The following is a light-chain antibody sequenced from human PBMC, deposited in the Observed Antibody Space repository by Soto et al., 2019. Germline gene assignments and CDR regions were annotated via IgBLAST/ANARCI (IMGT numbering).Light chain of an antibody. V-gene: IGKV1-5*03. CDR3: QQHKGYWA. CDR2: KAS. J-gene: IGKJ1*01. CDR1: QGINIW. Sequence: DIPITQSPSTLSASVGDRVSITCRASQGINIWLAWYQQKPGRAPKLLIHKASTLESGVPSRFSGSGSGTEFTLTISSPQTDDVATHYCQQHKGYWAFGQGSRVDIK.